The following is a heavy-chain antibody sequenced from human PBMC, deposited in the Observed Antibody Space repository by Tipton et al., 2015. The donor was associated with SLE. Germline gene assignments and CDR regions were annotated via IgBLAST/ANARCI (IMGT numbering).Heavy chain of an antibody. CDR2: IHHSGKT. Sequence: TLSLTCAVSGASITSDLWCSWVRQAPGKGLEWIAEIHHSGKTNYNPSLKSRVTISVDTSKKQFSLKLSSVTAADTAVYYCARVVKGSSWYWFDPWGQGTLVTVSS. CDR3: ARVVKGSSWYWFDP. D-gene: IGHD6-13*01. J-gene: IGHJ5*02. V-gene: IGHV4-4*02. CDR1: GASITSDLW.